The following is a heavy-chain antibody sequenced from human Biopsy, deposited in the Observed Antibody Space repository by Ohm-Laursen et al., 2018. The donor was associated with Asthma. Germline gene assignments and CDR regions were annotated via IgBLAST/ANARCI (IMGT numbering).Heavy chain of an antibody. V-gene: IGHV4-59*07. CDR3: VRAVRNEQWLAPFDY. CDR2: VYWTGST. Sequence: SDTLSLTCSVFGCSTSSFYWSWIRQSPEKGLEWMGYVYWTGSTNYNPSLKSRITMSVDTSKNRMFLELTSVTAADTAIYYCVRAVRNEQWLAPFDYWGQGKPVTVSS. J-gene: IGHJ4*02. D-gene: IGHD6-19*01. CDR1: GCSTSSFY.